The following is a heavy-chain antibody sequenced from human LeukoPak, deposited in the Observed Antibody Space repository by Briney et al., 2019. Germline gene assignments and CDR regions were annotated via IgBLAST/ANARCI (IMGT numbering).Heavy chain of an antibody. CDR1: GFTFSSYW. J-gene: IGHJ4*02. D-gene: IGHD2-8*02. Sequence: PGGSLRLSCAASGFTFSSYWMSWVRQAPGKGLEWVANIKQDGSEKYYVDSVKGRFTISRDNAKNSLYLQMNTLRAEDTAMYYCAKHQPGQRVVDYWGQGTLVTVSS. CDR3: AKHQPGQRVVDY. CDR2: IKQDGSEK. V-gene: IGHV3-7*03.